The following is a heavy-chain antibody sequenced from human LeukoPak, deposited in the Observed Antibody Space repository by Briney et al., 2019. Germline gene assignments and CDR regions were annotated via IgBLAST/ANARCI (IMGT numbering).Heavy chain of an antibody. J-gene: IGHJ4*02. CDR3: ARDFRFHDDY. Sequence: GGSLRLSCAASGFTFSTYSMNWVRQAPGKGLEWVSYISSRSDTIYHANSVKGRFTISRDDAKNTLYLQMNSLRAEDTAVYYCARDFRFHDDYWGQGTLVTVSS. CDR2: ISSRSDTI. V-gene: IGHV3-48*01. CDR1: GFTFSTYS.